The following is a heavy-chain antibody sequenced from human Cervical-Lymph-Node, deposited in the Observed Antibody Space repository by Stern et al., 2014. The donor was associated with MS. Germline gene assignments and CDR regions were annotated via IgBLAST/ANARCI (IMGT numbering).Heavy chain of an antibody. D-gene: IGHD3-22*01. CDR1: GGTFSSYT. CDR2: IIPLFGTA. CDR3: AREFNYDSSGYYFYY. J-gene: IGHJ4*02. V-gene: IGHV1-69*01. Sequence: QMQLVQSGAEVKKPGSSVKVSCKASGGTFSSYTISWVRQAPGQGLEWMGGIIPLFGTANYAQKFLVRVTITADESTSTAYMELSSLRSEDTAVYYCAREFNYDSSGYYFYYWGRGTLVTVSS.